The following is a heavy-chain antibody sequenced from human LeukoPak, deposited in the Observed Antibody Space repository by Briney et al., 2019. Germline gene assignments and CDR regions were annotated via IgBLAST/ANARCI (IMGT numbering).Heavy chain of an antibody. CDR3: ASVRKGYSYGPSDY. J-gene: IGHJ4*02. CDR2: FYYGGAP. V-gene: IGHV4-39*07. CDR1: GDSITRGRYY. D-gene: IGHD5-18*01. Sequence: ASETLSLTCTVSGDSITRGRYYWGWIRQPPGKGLEWIGSFYYGGAPSYNPSLRSRVTISVDTSKNQFSLKLSSVTAADTAVYYCASVRKGYSYGPSDYWGQGTLVTVSS.